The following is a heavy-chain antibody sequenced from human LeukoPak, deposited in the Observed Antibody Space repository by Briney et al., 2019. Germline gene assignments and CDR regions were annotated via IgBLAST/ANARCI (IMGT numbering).Heavy chain of an antibody. V-gene: IGHV3-30*18. CDR2: ISYDGSNK. D-gene: IGHD3-10*01. CDR3: AKDLSQLIRITMVRGYFDY. Sequence: PWRSLRLSCAASGFTFGSYGMHWVRQAPGKGLEWVAVISYDGSNKYYADSVKGRFTISRDNSKNTLYLQMNSLRAEDTAVYYCAKDLSQLIRITMVRGYFDYWGQGTLVTVSS. J-gene: IGHJ4*02. CDR1: GFTFGSYG.